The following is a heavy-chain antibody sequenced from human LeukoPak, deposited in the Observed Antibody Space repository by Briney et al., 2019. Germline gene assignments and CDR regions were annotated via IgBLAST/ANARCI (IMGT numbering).Heavy chain of an antibody. CDR3: ARGDSSGPRCFDY. Sequence: SETLSLTCTVSGGSISSYYWSWIRQPPGKGLEWIGYIYYSGSTNYNPSLKSRVTISVDTSKNQFSLKLSSVTAADTAVYYCARGDSSGPRCFDYWGQGTLVTVSS. CDR1: GGSISSYY. J-gene: IGHJ4*02. CDR2: IYYSGST. D-gene: IGHD3-22*01. V-gene: IGHV4-59*01.